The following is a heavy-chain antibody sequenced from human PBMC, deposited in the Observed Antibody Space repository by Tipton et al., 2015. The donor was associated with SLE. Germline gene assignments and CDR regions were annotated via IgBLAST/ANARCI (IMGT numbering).Heavy chain of an antibody. V-gene: IGHV3-30*18. J-gene: IGHJ4*02. CDR1: GFIFSSYG. Sequence: SLRLSRAASGFIFSSYGMHWVRQAPGKGLEWVAAIWHDGSKKFYADSVRGRLTISRDNSRNTLYLQVSSLRVEDTAVYYCAKDYYYGDSGYFDYWGLGTLITVSS. D-gene: IGHD4-17*01. CDR3: AKDYYYGDSGYFDY. CDR2: IWHDGSKK.